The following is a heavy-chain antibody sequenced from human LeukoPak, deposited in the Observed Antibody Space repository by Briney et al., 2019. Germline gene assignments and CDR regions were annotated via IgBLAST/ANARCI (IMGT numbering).Heavy chain of an antibody. V-gene: IGHV4-39*07. Sequence: SETLSLTCTVSGGSIRSSYYYWGWIRQPPGKGLEWIGEINHSGSTNYNPSLKSRVTISVDTSKNQFSLKLSSVTAADTAVYYCARGRVGATRHKCLFQHWGQGTLVTVSS. CDR3: ARGRVGATRHKCLFQH. D-gene: IGHD1-26*01. J-gene: IGHJ1*01. CDR2: INHSGST. CDR1: GGSIRSSYYY.